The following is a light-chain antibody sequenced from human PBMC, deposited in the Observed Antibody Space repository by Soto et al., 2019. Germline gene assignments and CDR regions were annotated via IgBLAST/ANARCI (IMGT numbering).Light chain of an antibody. Sequence: EIVLTQSPATLSLSPGERATLSCRASQSVSSYLAWYQQKPGQPPRLLIYDASSSATGIPARFSGSGSGTDFTLIISSLEPEDFADYYCQQPSNWLTFGGGTKVEIK. V-gene: IGKV3-11*01. J-gene: IGKJ4*01. CDR2: DAS. CDR1: QSVSSY. CDR3: QQPSNWLT.